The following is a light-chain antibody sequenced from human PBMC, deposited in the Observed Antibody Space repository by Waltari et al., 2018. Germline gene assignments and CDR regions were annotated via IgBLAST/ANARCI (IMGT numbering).Light chain of an antibody. V-gene: IGKV3-20*01. CDR2: GAS. CDR1: QNLTSTF. CDR3: QQYDSSPWT. J-gene: IGKJ1*01. Sequence: ERVLAQSPGTLSLSPGGRATLPCRASQNLTSTFFAWYQHKPGQAPRLLIYGASRRATGIADRFSGSGSGTDFTLTISRLEPEDFAVYYCQQYDSSPWTFGQGTKVEIK.